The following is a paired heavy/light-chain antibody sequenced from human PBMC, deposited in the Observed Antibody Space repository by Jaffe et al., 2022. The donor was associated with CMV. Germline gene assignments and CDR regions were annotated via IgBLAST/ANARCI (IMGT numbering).Heavy chain of an antibody. J-gene: IGHJ3*02. CDR2: INPNSGGT. Sequence: QVQLVQSGAEVKKPGASVKVSCKASGYTFTGYYMHWVRQAPGQGLEWMGWINPNSGGTNYAQKFQGWVTMTRDTSISTAYMELSRLRSDDTAVYYCARDRAPIGYCSGGSCILDAFDIWGQGTMVTVSS. V-gene: IGHV1-2*04. CDR3: ARDRAPIGYCSGGSCILDAFDI. CDR1: GYTFTGYY. D-gene: IGHD2-15*01.
Light chain of an antibody. CDR1: QSISSY. V-gene: IGKV1-39*01. CDR3: QQSYSTPL. Sequence: DIQMTQSPSSLSASVGDRVTITCRASQSISSYLNWYQQKPGKAPKLLIYAASSLQSGVPSRFSGSGSGTDFTLTISSLQPEDFATYYCQQSYSTPLFGGGTKVEIK. J-gene: IGKJ4*01. CDR2: AAS.